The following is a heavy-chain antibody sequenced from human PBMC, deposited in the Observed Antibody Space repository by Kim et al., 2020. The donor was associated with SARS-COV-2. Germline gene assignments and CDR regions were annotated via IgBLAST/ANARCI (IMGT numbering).Heavy chain of an antibody. CDR3: ARGQPLDY. CDR1: GGSIGTGGKF. V-gene: IGHV4-31*02. D-gene: IGHD2-2*01. CDR2: ISYSGNP. Sequence: SETLSLTWSVSGGSIGTGGKFWTWIRQHPAKGLEWIGYISYSGNPHYRPSLRSRVSISLQTSENQFSLTLTSVTAADTAVYYCARGQPLDYWGQGILVTVSS. J-gene: IGHJ4*02.